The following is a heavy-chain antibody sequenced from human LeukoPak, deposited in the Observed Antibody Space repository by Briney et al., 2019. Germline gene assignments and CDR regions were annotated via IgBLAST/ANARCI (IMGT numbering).Heavy chain of an antibody. CDR2: ISASGGST. CDR3: AKSLYSSHPPLDY. Sequence: GGSLRLSCAASGFTFSSFRMSWVRQAPGKGLEWVSLISASGGSTHYADSVKGRFTISRDSSKNTLYLQMNSLRVEDTAVYYCAKSLYSSHPPLDYWGQGTLVTVSS. D-gene: IGHD6-19*01. V-gene: IGHV3-23*01. J-gene: IGHJ4*02. CDR1: GFTFSSFR.